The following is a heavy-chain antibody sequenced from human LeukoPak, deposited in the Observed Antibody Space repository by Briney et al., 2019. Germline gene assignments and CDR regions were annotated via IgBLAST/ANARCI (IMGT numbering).Heavy chain of an antibody. Sequence: GGSLRLSCAASGFTFSSYAMHWVRQAPGEGLEWVAVISYDGSNKYYADSVKGRFTISRDNSKNTLYLQMNSLRAEDTAVYYCARVDTTVVTKWGQGTLVTVSS. CDR3: ARVDTTVVTK. V-gene: IGHV3-30*04. D-gene: IGHD4-23*01. CDR1: GFTFSSYA. J-gene: IGHJ4*02. CDR2: ISYDGSNK.